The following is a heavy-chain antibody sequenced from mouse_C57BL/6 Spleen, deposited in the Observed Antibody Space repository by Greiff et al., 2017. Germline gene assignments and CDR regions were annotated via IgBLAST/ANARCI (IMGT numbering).Heavy chain of an antibody. CDR2: IYPGSGST. Sequence: QVQLQQPGAELVKPGASVKMSCKASGYTFTSYWITWVKQRPGQGLEWIGDIYPGSGSTNYNEKFKSKATLTVDTSSSTAYMQLSSLTSEDSAVYYCARDSSGYPHYYAMDYWGQGTSGTVSS. D-gene: IGHD3-2*02. V-gene: IGHV1-55*01. CDR1: GYTFTSYW. J-gene: IGHJ4*01. CDR3: ARDSSGYPHYYAMDY.